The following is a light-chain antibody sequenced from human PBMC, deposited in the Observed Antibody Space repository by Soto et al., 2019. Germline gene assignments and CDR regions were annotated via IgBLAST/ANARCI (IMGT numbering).Light chain of an antibody. Sequence: DIQMTQSPSSLSASVGDRVTITCRASQGISHYLGWYQQKPGRAPKLLIYAASTLQSGVPSRFSGSGSGTEFTLTISSLQPEDFATYYCQHLNDYLAITFGQGTRLEI. CDR1: QGISHY. V-gene: IGKV1-9*01. CDR3: QHLNDYLAIT. CDR2: AAS. J-gene: IGKJ5*01.